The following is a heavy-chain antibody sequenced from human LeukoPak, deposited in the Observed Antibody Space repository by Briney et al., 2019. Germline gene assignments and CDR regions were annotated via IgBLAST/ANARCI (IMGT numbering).Heavy chain of an antibody. J-gene: IGHJ4*02. Sequence: ASVKVSCKASGGTFSSYAISWVRQAPGQGLEWMGGIIPIFGTANYAQKFQGRVTITTDESTSTAYMELSSLRSEDTAVYYCARSPVHCTNGVCYPYYFDYWGQGTLVTVSS. CDR3: ARSPVHCTNGVCYPYYFDY. D-gene: IGHD2-8*01. V-gene: IGHV1-69*05. CDR1: GGTFSSYA. CDR2: IIPIFGTA.